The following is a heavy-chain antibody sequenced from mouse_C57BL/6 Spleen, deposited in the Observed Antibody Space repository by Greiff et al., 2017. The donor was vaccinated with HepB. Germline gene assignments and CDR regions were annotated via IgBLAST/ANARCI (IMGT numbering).Heavy chain of an antibody. D-gene: IGHD4-1*01. J-gene: IGHJ4*01. V-gene: IGHV14-1*01. Sequence: VQLQQSGAELVRPGASVKLSCTASGFNIKDYYMHWVKQRPEQGLEWIGRIDPEDGDTEYAPKFQGKATMTADTSSNTAYLQLSSRTSEDTAVYYCTTTGTGYAMDYWGQGTSVTVSS. CDR3: TTTGTGYAMDY. CDR2: IDPEDGDT. CDR1: GFNIKDYY.